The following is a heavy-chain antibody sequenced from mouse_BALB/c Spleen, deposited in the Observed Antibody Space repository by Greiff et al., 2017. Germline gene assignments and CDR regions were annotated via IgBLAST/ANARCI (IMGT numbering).Heavy chain of an antibody. CDR2: IYPGSGST. V-gene: IGHV1-55*01. CDR1: GYNFTSYW. Sequence: VQLQQPGAELVKPGTSVKLSCKASGYNFTSYWINWVKLRPGQGLEWIGDIYPGSGSTNYNEKFKSKATLTVDTSSSTAYMQLSSLASEDSALYYCARDDGYSYAMDYWGQGTSVTVSS. CDR3: ARDDGYSYAMDY. D-gene: IGHD2-3*01. J-gene: IGHJ4*01.